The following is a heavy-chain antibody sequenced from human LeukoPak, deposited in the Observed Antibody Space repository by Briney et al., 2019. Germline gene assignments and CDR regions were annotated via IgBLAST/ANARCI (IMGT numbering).Heavy chain of an antibody. J-gene: IGHJ3*02. D-gene: IGHD3-16*02. CDR2: INPNSGGT. Sequence: ASVKVSCKASGYTFTGYYMHWVRQAPGQGLEWMGRINPNSGGTNYAQKFQGRVTMTRDTSISTAYMELSRLRSDDTAVYYCARDRVSSLANNSDIWGQGTMVTVSS. CDR3: ARDRVSSLANNSDI. CDR1: GYTFTGYY. V-gene: IGHV1-2*06.